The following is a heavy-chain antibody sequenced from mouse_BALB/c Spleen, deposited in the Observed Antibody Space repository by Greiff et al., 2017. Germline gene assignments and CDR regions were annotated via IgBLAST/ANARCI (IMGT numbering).Heavy chain of an antibody. Sequence: EVQRVESGGGLVKPGGSLKLSCAASGFTFSSYAMSWVRQSPEKRLEWVAEISSGGSYTYYPDTVTGRFTISRDNAKNTLYLEMSSLRSEDTAMYYCARVYVSSPYYFDYWGQGTTLTVSS. D-gene: IGHD1-1*01. J-gene: IGHJ2*01. CDR1: GFTFSSYA. CDR2: ISSGGSYT. CDR3: ARVYVSSPYYFDY. V-gene: IGHV5-9-4*01.